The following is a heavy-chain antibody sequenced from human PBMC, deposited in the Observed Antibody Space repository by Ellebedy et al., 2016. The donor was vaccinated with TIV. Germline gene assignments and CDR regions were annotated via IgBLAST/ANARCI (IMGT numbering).Heavy chain of an antibody. J-gene: IGHJ6*02. CDR1: GFTFITHG. D-gene: IGHD2-21*01. CDR3: AKARGSSVIDYNYFGMDV. Sequence: GESLKISCAASGFTFITHGMHWVRQAPGRGLEWVAVISADGNNGYYADSVKGRFTISRDNSKNTLYLQMSSLRAEDTAVYYCAKARGSSVIDYNYFGMDVWGHGTTVTVSS. CDR2: ISADGNNG. V-gene: IGHV3-30*18.